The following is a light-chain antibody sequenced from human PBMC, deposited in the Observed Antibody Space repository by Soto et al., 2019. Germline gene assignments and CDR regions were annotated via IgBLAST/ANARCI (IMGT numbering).Light chain of an antibody. V-gene: IGLV2-23*02. CDR3: CSYVGSSILM. Sequence: QSALTQPASVSGSPGQSITISCTGTSSDVGRYNLVSWYQQLPGKAPKLIIYEVNERPSGISDRFSGSKSGNTASLTISGLLDEDEADYFCCSYVGSSILMFGGGTKVTVL. J-gene: IGLJ3*02. CDR1: SSDVGRYNL. CDR2: EVN.